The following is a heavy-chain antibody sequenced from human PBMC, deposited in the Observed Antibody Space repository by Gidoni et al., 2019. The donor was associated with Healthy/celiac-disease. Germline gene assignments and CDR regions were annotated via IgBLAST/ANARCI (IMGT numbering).Heavy chain of an antibody. V-gene: IGHV4-59*08. CDR1: GGSISSYY. CDR3: ARHAPYGD. CDR2: IYYSGST. J-gene: IGHJ4*02. D-gene: IGHD4-17*01. Sequence: QVQLQESGPGLVKPSETLSLTSTVSGGSISSYYWRWIRQPPGKGLEWIGYIYYSGSTNYNPSLKSRVTISVDTSKNQFSLKLSSVTAADTAVYYCARHAPYGDWGQGTLVTVSS.